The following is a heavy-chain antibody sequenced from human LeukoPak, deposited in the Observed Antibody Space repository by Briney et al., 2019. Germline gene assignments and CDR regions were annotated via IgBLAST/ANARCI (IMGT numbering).Heavy chain of an antibody. CDR2: ISYDGSNK. V-gene: IGHV3-30*04. CDR1: GFTFSSYA. Sequence: GRSLRLSCAASGFTFSSYAMHWVRQAPGKGLEWVAVISYDGSNKYYADSVKGRFTISRDNSKNTLYLQMNSLRAEDTAVYYCARDRAWNYYDSSGYLQHGAFDIWGQGTMVTVSS. CDR3: ARDRAWNYYDSSGYLQHGAFDI. D-gene: IGHD3-22*01. J-gene: IGHJ3*02.